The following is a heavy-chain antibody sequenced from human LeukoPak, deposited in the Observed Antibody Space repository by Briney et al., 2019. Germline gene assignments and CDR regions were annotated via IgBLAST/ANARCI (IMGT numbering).Heavy chain of an antibody. D-gene: IGHD6-19*01. CDR2: INPSGGST. Sequence: ASVKVPCKASGYTFTSYYMHWVRQAPGQGLEWMGIINPSGGSTSYAQKFQGRVSMTRDTSTSKVYMELSSLRSEDTAVYYCARDRDSSGWTNWFDPWGQGTLVTVSS. CDR3: ARDRDSSGWTNWFDP. CDR1: GYTFTSYY. V-gene: IGHV1-46*01. J-gene: IGHJ5*02.